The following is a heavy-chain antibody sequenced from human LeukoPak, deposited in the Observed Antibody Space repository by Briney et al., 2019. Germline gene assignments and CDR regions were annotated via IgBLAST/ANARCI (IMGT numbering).Heavy chain of an antibody. D-gene: IGHD1-26*01. J-gene: IGHJ4*02. CDR1: GGSITTYY. V-gene: IGHV4-59*08. CDR2: IYPGGTT. Sequence: ASETLSLTCTVSGGSITTYYWSWIRQSPGKGLEWIGYIYPGGTTSYNPSLTSRVTISLDRSRSQFSLKLSSVTAADTAVYYCARQVGSSRIDYWGQGTLVTVSS. CDR3: ARQVGSSRIDY.